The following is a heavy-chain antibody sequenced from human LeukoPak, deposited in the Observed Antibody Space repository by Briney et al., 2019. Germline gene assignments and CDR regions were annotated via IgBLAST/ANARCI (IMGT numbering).Heavy chain of an antibody. J-gene: IGHJ4*02. CDR3: VTGTSRFYFDS. Sequence: GGSLRLSCAASGFTFNSYAMNWVRQPPGKALEWVSSISSGSGNTNYADSVKGRFTISRDNSKNTLYLQMNSLRAEDTAVYYCVTGTSRFYFDSWGQGTLVTVSS. CDR1: GFTFNSYA. D-gene: IGHD1-7*01. V-gene: IGHV3-23*01. CDR2: ISSGSGNT.